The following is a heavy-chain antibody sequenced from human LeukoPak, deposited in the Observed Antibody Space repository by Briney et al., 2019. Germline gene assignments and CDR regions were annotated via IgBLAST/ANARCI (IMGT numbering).Heavy chain of an antibody. J-gene: IGHJ4*02. V-gene: IGHV3-23*01. CDR2: ISGSGGST. CDR1: GFTFSSYA. Sequence: GGSLRLSCAASGFTFSSYAMSWVRQAPGKGLEWVSAISGSGGSTYYADSVKGRFTISRDNSKNTLYLQMNSLRAKDTAVYYCAKDPVGTEGGSSSWYLFFDYWGQGTLVTVSS. D-gene: IGHD6-13*01. CDR3: AKDPVGTEGGSSSWYLFFDY.